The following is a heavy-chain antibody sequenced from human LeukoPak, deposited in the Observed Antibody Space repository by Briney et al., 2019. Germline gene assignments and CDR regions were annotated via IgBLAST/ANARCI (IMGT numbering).Heavy chain of an antibody. CDR1: GGTFSSYA. J-gene: IGHJ4*02. D-gene: IGHD3-9*01. CDR3: ASRIQPPRSHLRYFDWFPPRYYFDY. Sequence: ASVKVSCKASGGTFSSYAISWVRQAPGQGLEWMRGIIPIFGTANYAQKFQGRVTITADESTSTAYMELSSLRSEDTAVYYCASRIQPPRSHLRYFDWFPPRYYFDYWGQGTLVTVSS. V-gene: IGHV1-69*13. CDR2: IIPIFGTA.